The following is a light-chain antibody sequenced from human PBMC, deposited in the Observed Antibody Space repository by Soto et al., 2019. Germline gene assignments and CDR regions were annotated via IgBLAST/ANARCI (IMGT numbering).Light chain of an antibody. CDR3: AAWDESLTGFWV. J-gene: IGLJ3*02. CDR1: SSNIGGNT. Sequence: QSVLTQPPSASGTPGQRVTISCSGSSSNIGGNTVNWYQQFPGTAPKLLIYSDNQRPSGVPDRFSGSKSGTSASLAISGLQSEDEADYYCAAWDESLTGFWVFGGGTKVPS. CDR2: SDN. V-gene: IGLV1-44*01.